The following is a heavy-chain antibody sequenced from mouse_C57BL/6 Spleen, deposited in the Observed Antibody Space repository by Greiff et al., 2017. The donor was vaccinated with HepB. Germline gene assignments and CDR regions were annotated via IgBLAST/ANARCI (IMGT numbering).Heavy chain of an antibody. Sequence: QVQLQQPGAELVKPGASVKLSCKASGYTFTSYWMHWVKQRPGQGLEWIGMIHPNSGSTNYNEKFKSKATLTVDKSSSTAYMQLSSLTSEDSAVYYCAREGFLYYFDYWGQGTTLTVSS. CDR2: IHPNSGST. CDR1: GYTFTSYW. V-gene: IGHV1-64*01. CDR3: AREGFLYYFDY. J-gene: IGHJ2*01.